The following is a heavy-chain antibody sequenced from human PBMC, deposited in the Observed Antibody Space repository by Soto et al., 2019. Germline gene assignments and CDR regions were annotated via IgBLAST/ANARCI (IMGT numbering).Heavy chain of an antibody. CDR3: AKDREQWGAFDI. CDR2: ISGSSDNT. CDR1: GFTFRNYA. D-gene: IGHD2-8*01. J-gene: IGHJ3*02. Sequence: GGTLRLSCGASGFTFRNYAVTWVRQAPGKGLEWVSTISGSSDNTYYADSVKGRFTISRDNSKNTLYLRMNSLRAEDTAVYYCAKDREQWGAFDIWGQGTMVTVSS. V-gene: IGHV3-23*01.